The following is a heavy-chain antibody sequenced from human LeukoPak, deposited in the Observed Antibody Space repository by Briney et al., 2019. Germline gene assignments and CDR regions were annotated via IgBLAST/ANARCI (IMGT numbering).Heavy chain of an antibody. CDR1: DGSISSYY. Sequence: SETLSLTCTVSDGSISSYYWGWIRQPPGKGLEWIGYIYYSGSTNYNPSLKSRVTISVDTSKYQFSLELSSVTAADTAVYYCARGVTTVVTPDWFDPWGQGTLVTVSS. D-gene: IGHD4-23*01. J-gene: IGHJ5*02. CDR2: IYYSGST. V-gene: IGHV4-59*01. CDR3: ARGVTTVVTPDWFDP.